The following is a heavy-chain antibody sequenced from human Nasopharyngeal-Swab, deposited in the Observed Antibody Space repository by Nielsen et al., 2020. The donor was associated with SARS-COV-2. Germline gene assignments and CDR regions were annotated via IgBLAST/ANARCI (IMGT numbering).Heavy chain of an antibody. J-gene: IGHJ4*02. CDR2: INHSGST. Sequence: SETLSLTCAVYGGSFSGYYWSWIRQPPGKGLEWIWEINHSGSTNYNPSLKSRVTISVDTSKNQFSLKLSSVTAADTAVYYCARAPNYILYYFDYWGQGTLVTVSS. CDR1: GGSFSGYY. CDR3: ARAPNYILYYFDY. V-gene: IGHV4-34*01. D-gene: IGHD3-10*01.